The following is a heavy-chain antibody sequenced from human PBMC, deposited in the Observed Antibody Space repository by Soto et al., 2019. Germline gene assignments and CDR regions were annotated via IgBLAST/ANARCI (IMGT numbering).Heavy chain of an antibody. Sequence: GGSLRLSCAASGFTFSSYSMNWVRQAPGKGLEWVSYISSSSSTIYYADSVKGRFTISRDNAKNSLYLQMNSLRDEDTAVYYCATEEGVVPAAYYYYGMDVWGQGTTVTVSS. CDR2: ISSSSSTI. CDR1: GFTFSSYS. V-gene: IGHV3-48*02. D-gene: IGHD2-2*01. CDR3: ATEEGVVPAAYYYYGMDV. J-gene: IGHJ6*02.